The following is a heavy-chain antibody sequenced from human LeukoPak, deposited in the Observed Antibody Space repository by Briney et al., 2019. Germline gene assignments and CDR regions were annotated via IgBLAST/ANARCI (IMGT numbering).Heavy chain of an antibody. Sequence: GGSLRLSCAASGFTFSSYSMNWVRQAPGKGLEWVSSISSGGSFIYNADSVRGRFTISRDNAKNSLYLQMNSLRAEDTAVYYCARDGYGSSSLYNFDYWGQGTLVTVSS. D-gene: IGHD6-6*01. J-gene: IGHJ4*02. CDR1: GFTFSSYS. CDR2: ISSGGSFI. CDR3: ARDGYGSSSLYNFDY. V-gene: IGHV3-21*01.